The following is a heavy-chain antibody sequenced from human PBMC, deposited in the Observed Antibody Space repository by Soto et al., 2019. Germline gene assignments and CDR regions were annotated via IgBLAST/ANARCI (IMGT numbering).Heavy chain of an antibody. Sequence: QVQLVQSGAEMKEPGSSVKVSCKTSGGTFSSSAISWLRQAPGQGLEWMGGIIPLFRTPDYAQKFQGRVTIAADESTSRAYMELSSLRTEDTAVYYCAGDNDRLRLGVNSDYILDVWGQGTTITVSS. D-gene: IGHD5-12*01. CDR2: IIPLFRTP. CDR3: AGDNDRLRLGVNSDYILDV. V-gene: IGHV1-69*12. J-gene: IGHJ6*02. CDR1: GGTFSSSA.